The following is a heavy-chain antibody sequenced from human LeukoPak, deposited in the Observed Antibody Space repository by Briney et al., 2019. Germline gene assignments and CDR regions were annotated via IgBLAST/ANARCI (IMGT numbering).Heavy chain of an antibody. CDR2: IYSGGNT. D-gene: IGHD3-16*01. Sequence: GGSLRLSCAASGFTVSSSYMSWVRQAPGKGLEWVSIIYSGGNTYYADSVKGRFTISRDNSKNTLYLQMNSLRAEDTAVYYCASLRLDYYYYGMDVWGQGTTVTVSS. CDR3: ASLRLDYYYYGMDV. J-gene: IGHJ6*02. CDR1: GFTVSSSY. V-gene: IGHV3-53*01.